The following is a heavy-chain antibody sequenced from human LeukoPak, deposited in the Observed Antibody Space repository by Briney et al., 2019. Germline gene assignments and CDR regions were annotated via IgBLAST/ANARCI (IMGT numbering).Heavy chain of an antibody. CDR1: GFTFSSYA. Sequence: GGSLRLSCAASGFTFSSYAMSWVRQAPGKGLEWVSAIGGSGGSTYYADSVKGRFTISRDNSKNTLYLQMNSLRAEDTAVYYCAKNKPTRRIVLMVYAHNYFDYWGQGTLVTVSS. CDR2: IGGSGGST. V-gene: IGHV3-23*01. CDR3: AKNKPTRRIVLMVYAHNYFDY. D-gene: IGHD2-8*01. J-gene: IGHJ4*02.